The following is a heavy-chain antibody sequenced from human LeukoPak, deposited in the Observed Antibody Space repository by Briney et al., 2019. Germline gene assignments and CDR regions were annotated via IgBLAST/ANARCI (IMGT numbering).Heavy chain of an antibody. V-gene: IGHV1-69*13. J-gene: IGHJ4*02. CDR2: IIPIFGTA. CDR3: ARVGGYGVFDY. Sequence: SVQVSCMAPGGTFSSYAISWVRQAPGQGLEWMGGIIPIFGTANYAQKFQGRVTITADESTSTAYMELSSLRSEDTAVYYCARVGGYGVFDYWGQGTLVTVSS. D-gene: IGHD5-12*01. CDR1: GGTFSSYA.